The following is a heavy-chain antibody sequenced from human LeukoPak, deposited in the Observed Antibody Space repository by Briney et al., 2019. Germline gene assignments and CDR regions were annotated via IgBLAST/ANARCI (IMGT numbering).Heavy chain of an antibody. D-gene: IGHD3-22*01. CDR3: AKDATSPYDSSGYYYYYYFDY. Sequence: PGGSLRLSCAASGFTFSSYAMSWVRQAPGKGLEWVSAISGSGGSTYYADSVKGRFTISRDNSKNMLYLQMNSLRAEDTAVYYCAKDATSPYDSSGYYYYYYFDYWGQGTLVTVSS. J-gene: IGHJ4*02. V-gene: IGHV3-23*01. CDR1: GFTFSSYA. CDR2: ISGSGGST.